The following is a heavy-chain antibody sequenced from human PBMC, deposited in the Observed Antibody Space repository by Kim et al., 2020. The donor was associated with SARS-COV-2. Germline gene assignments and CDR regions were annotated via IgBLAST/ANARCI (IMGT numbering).Heavy chain of an antibody. CDR3: AKEGLKDTTSY. CDR1: GFTFSSYA. V-gene: IGHV3-23*01. J-gene: IGHJ4*02. CDR2: ISAGGGTT. Sequence: GGSLRLSCAASGFTFSSYAMNWVRQAPGKGLEWVSLISAGGGTTYYADSVRRRFTISRDNSKNTLYLQMNSLRAEDTAIYYCAKEGLKDTTSYWGQGTLVTVSS. D-gene: IGHD2-2*01.